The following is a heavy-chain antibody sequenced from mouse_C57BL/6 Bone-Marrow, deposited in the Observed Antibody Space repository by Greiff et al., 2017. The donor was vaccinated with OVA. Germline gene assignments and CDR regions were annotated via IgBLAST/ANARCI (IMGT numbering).Heavy chain of an antibody. CDR2: IRSKSNNYAT. CDR3: VGSYGYFDV. Sequence: DVMLVESGGGLVQPKGSLKLSCAASGFSFNTYAMNWVRQAPGKGLEWVARIRSKSNNYATYYADSVKDRFTISRDDSESMLYLQMNNLKTEDTAMYYCVGSYGYFDVWGTGTTVTVSS. D-gene: IGHD6-1*01. V-gene: IGHV10-1*01. CDR1: GFSFNTYA. J-gene: IGHJ1*03.